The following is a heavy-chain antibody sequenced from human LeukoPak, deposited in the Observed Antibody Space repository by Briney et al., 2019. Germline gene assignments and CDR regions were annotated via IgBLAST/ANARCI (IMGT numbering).Heavy chain of an antibody. J-gene: IGHJ4*02. D-gene: IGHD4-11*01. CDR3: ARDRSNSRDLDN. Sequence: GGSLRLSCAALGFTFVDYSMKSVRHAPGEGLEWLSCIGSSTTSHIYYEDSVNRRFTISKDNAKKSLYLQIDGLTPEDTAVYCCARDRSNSRDLDNWGQGTLVTVSS. V-gene: IGHV3-21*01. CDR1: GFTFVDYS. CDR2: IGSSTTSHI.